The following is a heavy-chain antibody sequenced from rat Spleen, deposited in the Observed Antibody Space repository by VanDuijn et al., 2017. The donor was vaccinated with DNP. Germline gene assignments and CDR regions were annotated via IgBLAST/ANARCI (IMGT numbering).Heavy chain of an antibody. CDR2: ISYSGST. D-gene: IGHD1-11*01. Sequence: EVQLQESGPGLVKPSQSLSLTCSVTGYSITSNYWAWIRKFPGNKMEWMGYISYSGSTGYNPSLKSRISITRDTSKNQFFLQLNSITTEDTATYYCARGLNYGGFSYSWYFDFWGPGTMVTVSS. CDR1: GYSITSNY. CDR3: ARGLNYGGFSYSWYFDF. J-gene: IGHJ1*01. V-gene: IGHV3-1*01.